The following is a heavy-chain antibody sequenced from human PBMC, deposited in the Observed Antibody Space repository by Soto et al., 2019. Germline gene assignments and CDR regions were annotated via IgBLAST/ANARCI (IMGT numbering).Heavy chain of an antibody. V-gene: IGHV1-69*13. CDR3: AGIEYSSSSPYYYGMDV. D-gene: IGHD6-6*01. Sequence: SVKVSCKASGGTFSSYAISWVRQAPGQGLEWMGGIIPIFGTANYAQKFQGRVTITADEFTSTAYMELSSLRSEDTAVYYCAGIEYSSSSPYYYGMDVWGQGTTVTVSS. CDR2: IIPIFGTA. CDR1: GGTFSSYA. J-gene: IGHJ6*02.